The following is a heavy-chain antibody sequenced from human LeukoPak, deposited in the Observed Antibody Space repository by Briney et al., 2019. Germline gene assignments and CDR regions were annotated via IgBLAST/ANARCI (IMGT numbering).Heavy chain of an antibody. Sequence: PSETLSLTCTVSGGSISSSSYYWGWIRQPPGKGLEWIGSIYYSGSTYYNPSLKSRVTISVDTSKNQFSLKLSSVTAADTAVYYCARRRVYDSSGYLDAFDYWGQGTLVTVSS. CDR1: GGSISSSSYY. V-gene: IGHV4-39*07. J-gene: IGHJ4*02. D-gene: IGHD3-22*01. CDR3: ARRRVYDSSGYLDAFDY. CDR2: IYYSGST.